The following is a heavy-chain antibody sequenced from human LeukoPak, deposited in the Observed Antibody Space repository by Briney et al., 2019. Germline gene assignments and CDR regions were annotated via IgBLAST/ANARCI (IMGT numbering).Heavy chain of an antibody. CDR2: IRSKTYGGST. CDR3: TRVGVHGDYSDY. D-gene: IGHD3-16*01. Sequence: PGRSLRLSCIASGFTFGDYAMSWFRQAPGKGLEWVGLIRSKTYGGSTEYAASVKGRFTISRDDSKSIAYLQMNSLKTEDTAVYYCTRVGVHGDYSDYWGQGTLVTVSS. CDR1: GFTFGDYA. J-gene: IGHJ4*02. V-gene: IGHV3-49*03.